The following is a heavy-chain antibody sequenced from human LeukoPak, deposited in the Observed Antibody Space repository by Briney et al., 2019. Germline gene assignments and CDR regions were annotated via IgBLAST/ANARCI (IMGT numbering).Heavy chain of an antibody. D-gene: IGHD6-19*01. CDR2: IYYSGST. V-gene: IGHV4-59*01. J-gene: IGHJ4*02. CDR1: GGSISSYY. CDR3: ARCLYSSGWYPYYFDY. Sequence: SETLSLTCTVSGGSISSYYWSWIRQPPGKGLEWIGYIYYSGSTNYNPSLESRDTISVDTSKNQFSLRLSSVTAADTAVYYCARCLYSSGWYPYYFDYWGQGTLVTVSS.